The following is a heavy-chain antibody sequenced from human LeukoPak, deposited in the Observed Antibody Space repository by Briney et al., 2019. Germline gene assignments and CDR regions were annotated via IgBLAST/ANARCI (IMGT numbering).Heavy chain of an antibody. CDR2: IKQDGSEK. D-gene: IGHD2-2*01. V-gene: IGHV3-7*05. Sequence: GGSLGLSCAASGFTFSSYWMSWVRQAPGKGLEWVANIKQDGSEKYYVDSVKGRFTISRDNAKNSLYLQMNSLRAEDTAVYYCARGVCSSTSCYEDYWGQGTLVTVSS. CDR3: ARGVCSSTSCYEDY. J-gene: IGHJ4*02. CDR1: GFTFSSYW.